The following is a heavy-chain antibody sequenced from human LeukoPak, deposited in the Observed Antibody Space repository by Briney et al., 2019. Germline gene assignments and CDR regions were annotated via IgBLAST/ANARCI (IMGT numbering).Heavy chain of an antibody. Sequence: TPSETLSLTCTVSGGSIRSYYWSWIRQPPGKELEWVGYLYYSGSTNYNPSLKSRVTISVDTSKNQFSLMLSSVTAADTAVYYCARGRVHFDLWGRGTLVTVSS. CDR3: ARGRVHFDL. D-gene: IGHD3-10*01. J-gene: IGHJ2*01. CDR1: GGSIRSYY. CDR2: LYYSGST. V-gene: IGHV4-59*01.